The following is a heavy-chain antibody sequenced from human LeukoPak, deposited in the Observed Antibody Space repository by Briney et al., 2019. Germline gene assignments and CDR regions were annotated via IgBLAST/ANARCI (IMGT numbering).Heavy chain of an antibody. Sequence: ASVKVSCKASGYTFTVYYMHWVRQAPGQGLEWMGWINPNSGGTNYAQKFQGRVTMTRDTSISTAYMELSRLRSDDTAVYYCARSDFMYYYGSGSSKDEFDYWGQGTLVTVSS. J-gene: IGHJ4*02. V-gene: IGHV1-2*02. CDR1: GYTFTVYY. D-gene: IGHD3-10*01. CDR3: ARSDFMYYYGSGSSKDEFDY. CDR2: INPNSGGT.